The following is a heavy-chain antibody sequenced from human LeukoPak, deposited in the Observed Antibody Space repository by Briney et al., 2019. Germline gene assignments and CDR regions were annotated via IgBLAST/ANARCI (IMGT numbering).Heavy chain of an antibody. V-gene: IGHV3-11*01. CDR1: GFTFSDNY. CDR3: ARDPRRGDGYNYDN. J-gene: IGHJ4*02. D-gene: IGHD5-24*01. CDR2: ISDSGSTT. Sequence: PGGSLRLSCAASGFTFSDNYMSWIRQAPGKGLEWVSYISDSGSTTYYADSVKGRFTISRDNAKNSLYLQMNSLRAEDTAVYYCARDPRRGDGYNYDNWGQGTLVTVSS.